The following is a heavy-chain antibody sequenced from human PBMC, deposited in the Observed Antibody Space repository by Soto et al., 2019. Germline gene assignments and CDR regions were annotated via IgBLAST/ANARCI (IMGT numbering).Heavy chain of an antibody. J-gene: IGHJ3*02. CDR1: GGTFSSYT. Sequence: GASVKVSCKASGGTFSSYTISWVRQAPGQGLEWMGRIIPILGIANYAQKFQGRVTITADKSTSTAYMELSSLRSEDTAVYYCATREAITMIVYDAFDIWGQGTMVTVSS. V-gene: IGHV1-69*02. CDR3: ATREAITMIVYDAFDI. CDR2: IIPILGIA. D-gene: IGHD3-22*01.